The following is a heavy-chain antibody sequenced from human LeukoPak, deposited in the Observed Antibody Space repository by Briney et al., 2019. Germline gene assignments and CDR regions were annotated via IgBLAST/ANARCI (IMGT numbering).Heavy chain of an antibody. CDR1: GYSISNGYY. J-gene: IGHJ4*02. D-gene: IGHD3-3*01. Sequence: PSETLSLTCSVSGYSISNGYYWGWIRQSPGRGLEWVGSVSHRGSTYYNPSLRSRVTISVDRSKQKFSLKLTSVTAADTAVYFCARGAEYYAIWRGYAAYSDYWGQGISVTVSS. CDR3: ARGAEYYAIWRGYAAYSDY. CDR2: VSHRGST. V-gene: IGHV4-38-2*02.